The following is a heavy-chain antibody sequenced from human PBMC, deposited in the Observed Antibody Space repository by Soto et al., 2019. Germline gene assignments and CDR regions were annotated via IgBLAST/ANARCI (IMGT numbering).Heavy chain of an antibody. J-gene: IGHJ4*02. CDR3: AGVAAAGFDY. V-gene: IGHV1-69*13. Sequence: SVKVSCAACGGSLSSYAISWVRQAPGQGLEWMGGIIPIFGTANYAQKFQGRVTITADESTSTAYMELSSLRSEDTAVYYCAGVAAAGFDYWGQGTLVTVSS. D-gene: IGHD6-13*01. CDR2: IIPIFGTA. CDR1: GGSLSSYA.